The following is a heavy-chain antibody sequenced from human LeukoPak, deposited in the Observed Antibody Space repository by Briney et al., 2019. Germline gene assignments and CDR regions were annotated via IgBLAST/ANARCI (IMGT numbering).Heavy chain of an antibody. CDR1: GFIFGSYA. Sequence: GGSLRLSCATSGFIFGSYAMSWVRQARGRGLEWVSTISDSGGTIYSADSVKGRFTISRDNSKNTLYLQMNSLRAEDTAVYYCAKARGEQNGGSNYWGQGTQVIVSS. V-gene: IGHV3-23*01. CDR2: ISDSGGTI. J-gene: IGHJ4*02. D-gene: IGHD2-15*01. CDR3: AKARGEQNGGSNY.